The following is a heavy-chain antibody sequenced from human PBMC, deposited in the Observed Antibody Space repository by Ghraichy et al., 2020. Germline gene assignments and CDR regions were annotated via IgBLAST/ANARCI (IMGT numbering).Heavy chain of an antibody. V-gene: IGHV4-34*01. D-gene: IGHD4-17*01. Sequence: GSLSLTCAVYGGSFSGYYWSWIRQPPGKGLEWIGEINHSGSTNYNPSLKSRVTISVDTSKNQFSLKLSSVTAADTAVYYCVNGDYSFDYWGQGTLVTVSS. CDR3: VNGDYSFDY. CDR2: INHSGST. CDR1: GGSFSGYY. J-gene: IGHJ4*02.